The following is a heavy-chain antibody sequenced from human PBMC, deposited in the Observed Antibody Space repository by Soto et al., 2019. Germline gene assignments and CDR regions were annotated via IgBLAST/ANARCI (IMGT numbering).Heavy chain of an antibody. CDR2: ISSISSTI. D-gene: IGHD6-13*01. CDR1: GFTFSDYY. CDR3: ARAMYRSKTEFDY. V-gene: IGHV3-11*01. Sequence: GGSLRLSCAASGFTFSDYYMSWIRQAPGKGLEWISYISSISSTISYADSVKGRFTISRDNAKNSLYLQMNSLRPEDTAVYYCARAMYRSKTEFDYWGRGTLVTVSS. J-gene: IGHJ4*02.